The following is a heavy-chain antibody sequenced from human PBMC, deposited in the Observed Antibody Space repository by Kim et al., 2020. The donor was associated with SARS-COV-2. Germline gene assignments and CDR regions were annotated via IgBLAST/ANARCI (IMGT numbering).Heavy chain of an antibody. V-gene: IGHV4-4*09. J-gene: IGHJ4*02. D-gene: IGHD5-12*01. CDR3: ARGRGRDGYNFGY. Sequence: TPSLMRQVTLSVDTSKNHFSLKLSSVTAADTAVYYCARGRGRDGYNFGYWGQGTLVTVSS.